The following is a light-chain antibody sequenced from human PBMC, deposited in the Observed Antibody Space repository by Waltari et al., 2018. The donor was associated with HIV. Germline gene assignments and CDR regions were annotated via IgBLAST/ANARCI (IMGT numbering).Light chain of an antibody. Sequence: SYVLSQAPSVSVAPGQTASITCGGNNIGSKSVHWYQQKPGQAPVLVVYDDSDRPSGIPEGCSGSNSGNKATLTISRVEAGDEADYYCQVWSNSGDHSGGVFGGGTKLTVL. CDR3: QVWSNSGDHSGGV. CDR1: NIGSKS. J-gene: IGLJ2*01. CDR2: DDS. V-gene: IGLV3-21*02.